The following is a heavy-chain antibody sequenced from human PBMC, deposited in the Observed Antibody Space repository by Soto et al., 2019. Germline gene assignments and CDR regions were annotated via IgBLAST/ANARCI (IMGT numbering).Heavy chain of an antibody. CDR2: INHSGST. CDR1: GGSFSGYY. Sequence: SETLSLTCAVYGGSFSGYYWSWIRQPPGKGLEWIGEINHSGSTNYNPSLKSRVTISVDTSKNQFSLKLRSLRSDDTAVYYCARGGIVADWYFDLWGRGTLVTVSS. CDR3: ARGGIVADWYFDL. V-gene: IGHV4-34*01. D-gene: IGHD5-12*01. J-gene: IGHJ2*01.